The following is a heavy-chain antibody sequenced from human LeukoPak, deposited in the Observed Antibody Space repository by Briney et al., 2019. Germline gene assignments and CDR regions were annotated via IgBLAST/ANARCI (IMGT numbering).Heavy chain of an antibody. Sequence: GGSLRLSCAASGFTFSSYSMNWVRQAPGKGLEWVSSISSSSSYIYYADSVKGRFTISRDNAKNSLYLQMNSLRAEDTAVYYCARDAPQIGSIAAAGTFDYWGQGTLVTVSS. V-gene: IGHV3-21*01. J-gene: IGHJ4*02. CDR1: GFTFSSYS. CDR3: ARDAPQIGSIAAAGTFDY. CDR2: ISSSSSYI. D-gene: IGHD6-13*01.